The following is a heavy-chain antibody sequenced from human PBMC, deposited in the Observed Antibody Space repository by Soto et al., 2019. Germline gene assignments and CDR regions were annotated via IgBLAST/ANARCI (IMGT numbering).Heavy chain of an antibody. CDR1: GFTFSSYA. CDR2: ISGSGGST. D-gene: IGHD3-3*01. CDR3: AKYSGILEWLSDFDY. V-gene: IGHV3-23*01. J-gene: IGHJ4*02. Sequence: GGSLRLSCAASGFTFSSYAMSWVRQAPGKGLEWVSAISGSGGSTYYADSVKGRFTISRDNSKNTLYLQMNSLRAEDTAVYYCAKYSGILEWLSDFDYWGQGTLVTVSS.